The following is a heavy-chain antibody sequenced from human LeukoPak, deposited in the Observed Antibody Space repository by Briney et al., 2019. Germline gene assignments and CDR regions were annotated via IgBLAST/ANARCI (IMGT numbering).Heavy chain of an antibody. J-gene: IGHJ3*02. CDR3: TRDASLWSGYYDI. CDR1: GGSISSYY. D-gene: IGHD3-3*01. CDR2: IYDSGST. Sequence: KPSETLSLTCTVSGGSISSYYWSWTRQPPGKGLEWIGYIYDSGSTKYNPSLKSRVTISADASKNQFSLKLNSVTAADTAVYFCTRDASLWSGYYDIWGQGTMVTVSS. V-gene: IGHV4-59*01.